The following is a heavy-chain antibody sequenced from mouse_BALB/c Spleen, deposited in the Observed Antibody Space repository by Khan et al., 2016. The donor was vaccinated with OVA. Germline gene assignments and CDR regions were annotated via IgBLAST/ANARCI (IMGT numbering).Heavy chain of an antibody. CDR3: AREWASWFAY. Sequence: VQLKQSGPELVKPGASVKIPCKASGYTFTDYNIDWVKQSHGKSLEWIGDINPNNGGTIYNQKFTGKATLTVDKSSSTAYMELHSLTSEDTAVXYCAREWASWFAYWGQGTLVTVSA. V-gene: IGHV1-18*01. CDR1: GYTFTDYN. CDR2: INPNNGGT. J-gene: IGHJ3*01.